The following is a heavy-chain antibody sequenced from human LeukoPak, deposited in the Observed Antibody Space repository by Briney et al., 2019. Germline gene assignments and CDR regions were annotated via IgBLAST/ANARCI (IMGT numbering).Heavy chain of an antibody. CDR2: IYWNDDK. CDR1: GFSLSTSSVG. J-gene: IGHJ4*02. CDR3: ARYVGGLEGATYYYFDY. D-gene: IGHD1-26*01. V-gene: IGHV2-5*01. Sequence: QTLTLTCTFSGFSLSTSSVGVGWIRQPPGKALEWLTLIYWNDDKRYSPSLKSRLTITKDASKNQVVLTMTNMDPVDTATYYCARYVGGLEGATYYYFDYWGQGTLVTVSS.